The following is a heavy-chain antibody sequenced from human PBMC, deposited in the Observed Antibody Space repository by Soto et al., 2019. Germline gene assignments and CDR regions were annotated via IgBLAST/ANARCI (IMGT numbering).Heavy chain of an antibody. Sequence: GGSLRLSCAASGFTFGSYSMNWVRQAPGKGLEWISYINGSSSSTYYADSVKGRFTISRDNAKNTLYLQMNSLRAEDTAVYYCAKDDTIFGVVIPQDYRGQGTLVTVS. CDR1: GFTFGSYS. V-gene: IGHV3-48*01. CDR3: AKDDTIFGVVIPQDY. CDR2: INGSSSST. D-gene: IGHD3-3*01. J-gene: IGHJ4*02.